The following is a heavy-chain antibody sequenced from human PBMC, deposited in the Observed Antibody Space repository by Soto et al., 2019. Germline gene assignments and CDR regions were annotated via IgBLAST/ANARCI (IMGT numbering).Heavy chain of an antibody. CDR2: ISYDESNK. CDR3: ARGGGSHAHPPDY. J-gene: IGHJ4*02. D-gene: IGHD1-26*01. V-gene: IGHV3-30*03. CDR1: GFTFSSYG. Sequence: GGSLRLSSAASGFTFSSYGMHWVRQAPGKGLEWVAVISYDESNKYYADSVKGRFTISRDNSKNTLYLQMNSLRAEDTAVYYCARGGGSHAHPPDYWGQGTLVTVSS.